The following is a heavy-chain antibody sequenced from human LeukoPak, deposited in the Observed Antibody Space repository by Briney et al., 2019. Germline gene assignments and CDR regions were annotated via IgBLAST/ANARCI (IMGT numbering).Heavy chain of an antibody. V-gene: IGHV4-59*08. CDR3: TRLFSRVGGYWHFDL. J-gene: IGHJ2*01. D-gene: IGHD3-16*01. Sequence: SVTLSLTCTVSGGSISDYYWSWIRQPPGKGLEWIAYMSHSGTTKYNPSLKSRVTISLDTSKDQFSLRLSSVTAADMAVYYCTRLFSRVGGYWHFDLWGRGTLVTVSS. CDR1: GGSISDYY. CDR2: MSHSGTT.